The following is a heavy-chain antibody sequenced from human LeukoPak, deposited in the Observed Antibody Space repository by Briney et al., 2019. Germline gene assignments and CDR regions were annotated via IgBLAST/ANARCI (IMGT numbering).Heavy chain of an antibody. CDR1: GYSISSGYY. Sequence: SETQSLTCTVSGYSISSGYYWGWIRQPPGKGLEWIGSIYHSGSTYYNPSLKSRVTISVDTSKNQFSLELGSVTAADTAVYYCARDRRGSYYFYFDYWGQGTLVTVSS. CDR2: IYHSGST. D-gene: IGHD1-26*01. V-gene: IGHV4-38-2*02. CDR3: ARDRRGSYYFYFDY. J-gene: IGHJ4*02.